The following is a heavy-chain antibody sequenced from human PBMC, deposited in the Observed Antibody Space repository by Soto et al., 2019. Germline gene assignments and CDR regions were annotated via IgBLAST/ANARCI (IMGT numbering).Heavy chain of an antibody. Sequence: SSETLSLTCAVSGGSISSSNWWSWVRQPPGKGLEWIGEIYHSGSTNYNPSLKSRVTISVDKSKNQFSLKLSSVTAADTAVYYCARFGSSSRLSWFDPWGQGTLVTVSS. V-gene: IGHV4-4*02. CDR3: ARFGSSSRLSWFDP. J-gene: IGHJ5*02. CDR1: GGSISSSNW. D-gene: IGHD6-13*01. CDR2: IYHSGST.